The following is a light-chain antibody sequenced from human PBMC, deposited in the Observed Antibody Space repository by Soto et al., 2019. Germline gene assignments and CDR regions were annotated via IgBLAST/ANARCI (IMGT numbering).Light chain of an antibody. CDR1: SSDVGDYNY. J-gene: IGLJ1*01. CDR3: SSALA. V-gene: IGLV2-8*01. Sequence: QSVLTQPPSASGSPGQSVTISCTGTSSDVGDYNYVSWYQQHPGKAPKLMIYEVNRRPSGVPDRFSGSKSGNTASLTVSGLQTEDEADYYCSSALAFGTGTKLTVL. CDR2: EVN.